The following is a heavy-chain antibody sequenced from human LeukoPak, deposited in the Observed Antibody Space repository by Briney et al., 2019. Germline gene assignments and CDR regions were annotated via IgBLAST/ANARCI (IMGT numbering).Heavy chain of an antibody. CDR2: ITGSRDYT. D-gene: IGHD2-21*01. V-gene: IGHV3-23*01. Sequence: PGGSLRLSCAASGFSFGSHPMNWVRQAPGKGLEWVSGITGSRDYTYYIDSVQGRFTISRDNSKNMLFLQMNSLRAEDTAVYYCARGVMAARLYYFDYWGRGILVTVSS. J-gene: IGHJ4*02. CDR3: ARGVMAARLYYFDY. CDR1: GFSFGSHP.